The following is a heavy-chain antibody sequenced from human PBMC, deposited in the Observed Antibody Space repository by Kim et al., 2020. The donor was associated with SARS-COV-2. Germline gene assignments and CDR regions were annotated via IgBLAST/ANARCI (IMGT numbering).Heavy chain of an antibody. CDR1: GGSFSGYY. Sequence: SETLSLTCAVYGGSFSGYYWSWIRQPPGKGLEWIGEINHSGSTNYNPSLKSRVTISVDTSKNQFSLKLSSVTAADTAVYYCAIKAPWAAAKRGRFDYWGQGTLVTVSS. J-gene: IGHJ4*02. CDR2: INHSGST. CDR3: AIKAPWAAAKRGRFDY. V-gene: IGHV4-34*01. D-gene: IGHD6-13*01.